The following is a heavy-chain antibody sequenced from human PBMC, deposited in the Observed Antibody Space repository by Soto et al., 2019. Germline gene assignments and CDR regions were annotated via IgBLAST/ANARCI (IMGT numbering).Heavy chain of an antibody. CDR3: ARADSSNAPFDY. CDR1: GGTFSSYA. Sequence: GASVKVSCKASGGTFSSYAISWVRQAPGQGLEWMGGIIPIFGTANYAQKFQGRVTITADKSTSTAYMELSSLRSEDTAVYYCARADSSNAPFDYWGQGTQVTVSS. D-gene: IGHD3-22*01. V-gene: IGHV1-69*06. J-gene: IGHJ4*02. CDR2: IIPIFGTA.